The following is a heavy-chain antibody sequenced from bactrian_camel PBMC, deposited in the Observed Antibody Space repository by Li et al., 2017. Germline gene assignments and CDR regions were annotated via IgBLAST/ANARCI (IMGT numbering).Heavy chain of an antibody. CDR1: GFLFSSYY. J-gene: IGHJ4*01. V-gene: IGHV3-2*01. CDR3: ANFTAEASYDVY. Sequence: HVQLVESGGGLVQPGGSLRLSCVTSGFLFSSYYMSWVRQAPGKGLEWVSSVYGHGGTTYYSDSVKGRFTCSRDNAKNTLYLQLNSLKTEDSAMYYCANFTAEASYDVYWGQGTQVTVS. CDR2: VYGHGGTT. D-gene: IGHD6*01.